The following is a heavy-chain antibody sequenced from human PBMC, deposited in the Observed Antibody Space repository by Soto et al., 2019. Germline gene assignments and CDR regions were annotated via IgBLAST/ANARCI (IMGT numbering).Heavy chain of an antibody. CDR1: GYTFTSYG. CDR3: ASGDTIFGVVNPVYGMHV. Sequence: APVKVSCKASGYTFTSYGISWVRQAPGQGLEWMGWISAYNGNTNYAQKLQGRVTMTTDTSTSTAYVELRSLRSDDTAVYYCASGDTIFGVVNPVYGMHVWSQGTTVTVSS. D-gene: IGHD3-3*01. CDR2: ISAYNGNT. V-gene: IGHV1-18*04. J-gene: IGHJ6*02.